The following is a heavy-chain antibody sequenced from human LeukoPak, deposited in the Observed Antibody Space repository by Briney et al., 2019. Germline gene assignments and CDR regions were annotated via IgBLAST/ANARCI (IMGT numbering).Heavy chain of an antibody. Sequence: SETLSLTCAVSGGSISSSNWWSWVRQPPGKGLEWIGEINHSGSTNYNPSLKSRVTISVDTSKNQFSLKLSSVTAADTAVYYCARAPPHMVRGARFDPWGQGTLVTVSS. J-gene: IGHJ5*02. V-gene: IGHV4-4*02. CDR1: GGSISSSNW. CDR2: INHSGST. CDR3: ARAPPHMVRGARFDP. D-gene: IGHD3-10*01.